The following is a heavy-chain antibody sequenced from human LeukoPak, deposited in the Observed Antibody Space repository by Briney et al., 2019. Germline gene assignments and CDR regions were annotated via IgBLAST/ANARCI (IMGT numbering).Heavy chain of an antibody. CDR1: GYSFTSYW. Sequence: GESLKISCKGSGYSFTSYWIGWVRQMPGKGLEWMGIIYPGDSDTRYSPSFQGQVTISADKSVSTAYLQWSSLEASDTAMYYCARGSGSYHTAYMNWGQGTLVTVSS. CDR3: ARGSGSYHTAYMN. D-gene: IGHD1-26*01. CDR2: IYPGDSDT. J-gene: IGHJ4*02. V-gene: IGHV5-51*01.